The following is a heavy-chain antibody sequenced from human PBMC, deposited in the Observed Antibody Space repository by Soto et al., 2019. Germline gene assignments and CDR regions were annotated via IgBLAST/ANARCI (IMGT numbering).Heavy chain of an antibody. J-gene: IGHJ6*02. CDR2: IYRGGIT. V-gene: IGHV4-38-2*02. CDR3: AKDMGASITGTTYGMDV. CDR1: GYSISSGLY. D-gene: IGHD1-7*01. Sequence: SETLSLTCAVSGYSISSGLYWGWIRQPPGKGLEWIGTIYRGGITYYNPSLKSRVTISIDTSKNHFSLRLSSVTATDTAVYYCAKDMGASITGTTYGMDVWGQGTTVTVSS.